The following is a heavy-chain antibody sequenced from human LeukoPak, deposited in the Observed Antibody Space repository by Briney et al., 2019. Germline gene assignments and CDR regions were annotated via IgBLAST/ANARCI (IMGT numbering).Heavy chain of an antibody. Sequence: GASVKVSCKASGYTFTGYYMHWVRQAPGQGLEWMGWINPNSGGTNYAQKFQGRVTMTRDTSISTAYMELSRLRSEDTAVYYCARASIMVRGDTYYFDYWGQGTLVTVSS. D-gene: IGHD3-10*01. V-gene: IGHV1-2*02. CDR3: ARASIMVRGDTYYFDY. CDR1: GYTFTGYY. J-gene: IGHJ4*02. CDR2: INPNSGGT.